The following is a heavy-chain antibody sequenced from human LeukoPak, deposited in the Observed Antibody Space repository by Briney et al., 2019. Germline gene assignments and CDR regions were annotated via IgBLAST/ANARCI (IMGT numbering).Heavy chain of an antibody. CDR2: ISAYNGNT. CDR3: ARGSSWDSDY. J-gene: IGHJ4*02. D-gene: IGHD2-2*01. V-gene: IGHV1-18*01. Sequence: GASVKVSCKASGYTFTTYTMHWVRQAPGQGLEWMGWISAYNGNTNYAQKLQGRVTMTTDTSTSTAYMELRSLRSDDTAVYYCARGSSWDSDYWGQGTLVTVSS. CDR1: GYTFTTYT.